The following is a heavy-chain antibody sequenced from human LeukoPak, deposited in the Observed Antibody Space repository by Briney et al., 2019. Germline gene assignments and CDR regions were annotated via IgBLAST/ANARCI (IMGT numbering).Heavy chain of an antibody. D-gene: IGHD3-16*01. CDR2: IYHSGST. Sequence: SETLSLTCAVSGGSISSSNWWSWVRQPPGKGLEWIGEIYHSGSTNYNPSLKSRVTISADKSNNQFSLKLSSVTAADTAVYYCARCSYYDYVPDYWGQGTLVTVSS. J-gene: IGHJ4*02. V-gene: IGHV4-4*02. CDR1: GGSISSSNW. CDR3: ARCSYYDYVPDY.